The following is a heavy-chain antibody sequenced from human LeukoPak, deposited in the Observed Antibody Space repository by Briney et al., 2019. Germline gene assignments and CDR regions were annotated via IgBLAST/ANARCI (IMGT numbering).Heavy chain of an antibody. J-gene: IGHJ4*02. CDR3: ARSRDGYFVIFDY. CDR2: IYYNPSLSGST. Sequence: PSETLSLTCTVSGGSLSRYYWSWIRQSPGKGLEWIGYIYYNPSLSGSTNYNPSLKSRLTISVDTSKNQFSLKLNSVTAADTAVYYCARSRDGYFVIFDYWGQGILVTVSS. CDR1: GGSLSRYY. D-gene: IGHD3-9*01. V-gene: IGHV4-59*01.